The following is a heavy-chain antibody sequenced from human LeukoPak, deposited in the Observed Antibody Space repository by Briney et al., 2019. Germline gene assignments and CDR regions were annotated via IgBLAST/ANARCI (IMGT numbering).Heavy chain of an antibody. V-gene: IGHV4-4*07. CDR1: GGSISSYY. D-gene: IGHD3-16*01. J-gene: IGHJ5*02. CDR3: ARVTFGGPSRGFDP. CDR2: IYTSGST. Sequence: SESLSLTCTVSGGSISSYYWSWIRQPAGKGLEWIGRIYTSGSTNYNPSLKSRVTMSVDTSKNQFSLKLSSVTAADTAVYYCARVTFGGPSRGFDPWGQGTLVTVSS.